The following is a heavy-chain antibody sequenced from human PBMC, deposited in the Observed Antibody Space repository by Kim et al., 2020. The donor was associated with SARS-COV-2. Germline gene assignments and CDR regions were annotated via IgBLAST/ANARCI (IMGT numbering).Heavy chain of an antibody. CDR3: TRGIIAARYGMDV. D-gene: IGHD6-6*01. CDR1: GFTFGDYA. Sequence: GGSLRLSCTASGFTFGDYAMSWVRQAPGKGLEWVGFIRSKAYGGTTEYAASVKGRFTISRDDSKSIAYLQMNSLKTEDTAVYYCTRGIIAARYGMDVWGQGTTVTVSS. CDR2: IRSKAYGGTT. J-gene: IGHJ6*02. V-gene: IGHV3-49*04.